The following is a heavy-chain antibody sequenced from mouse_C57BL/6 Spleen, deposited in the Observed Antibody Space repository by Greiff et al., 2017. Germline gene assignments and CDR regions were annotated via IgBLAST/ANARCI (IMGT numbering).Heavy chain of an antibody. Sequence: EVQRVESGGELVKPGGSLKLSCAASGFTFSSYGMSWVRQTPDKRLEWVATISSGGSYTNYQDSVKGRFTITRDNAKTTLSPQMISLKSEDTAMYYCARLQLGRDAMDYWGQGTSVTVSS. CDR3: ARLQLGRDAMDY. J-gene: IGHJ4*01. V-gene: IGHV5-6*01. CDR1: GFTFSSYG. D-gene: IGHD4-1*02. CDR2: ISSGGSYT.